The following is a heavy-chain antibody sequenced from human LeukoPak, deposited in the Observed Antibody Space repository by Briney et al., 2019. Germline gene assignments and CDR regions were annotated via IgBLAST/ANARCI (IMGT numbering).Heavy chain of an antibody. CDR1: GGSISSSSYY. D-gene: IGHD2-2*01. Sequence: SETLSLTRTVSGGSISSSSYYWGWIRQPPGKGLEWIGSIYYSGSTYYNPSLKSRVTISVDTSKNQFSLKLSSVTAADTAVYYCARVNRGGCSSTSCYSFGYWGQGTLVTVSS. CDR2: IYYSGST. CDR3: ARVNRGGCSSTSCYSFGY. V-gene: IGHV4-39*01. J-gene: IGHJ4*02.